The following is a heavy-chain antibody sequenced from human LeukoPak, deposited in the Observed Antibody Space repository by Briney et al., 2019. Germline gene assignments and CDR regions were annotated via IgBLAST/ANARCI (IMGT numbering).Heavy chain of an antibody. D-gene: IGHD3-9*01. CDR1: GGSISSDY. V-gene: IGHV4-59*12. Sequence: SETLSLTCSVSGGSISSDYWSWIRQPPGKGLEWIGYIYYSGSTNYNPSLESRVTISVDTSKNQFSLKLSSVTAADTAVYYCARDLDILTGYHGYWGQGTLVTVSS. J-gene: IGHJ4*02. CDR2: IYYSGST. CDR3: ARDLDILTGYHGY.